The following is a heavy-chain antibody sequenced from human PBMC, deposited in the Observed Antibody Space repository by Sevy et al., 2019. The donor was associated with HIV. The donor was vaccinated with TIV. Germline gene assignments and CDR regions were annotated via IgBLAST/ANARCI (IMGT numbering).Heavy chain of an antibody. D-gene: IGHD3-22*01. Sequence: ASVKVSCKVSGYTLTKLSMHWVRQAPGKGLEWMGSFDPEDGETLYAQSLQGRITMTEDTSTDTAYMELNSLRSEDTAVYYCATTKDYYESSGCPFDYWGQGTLVTVPS. CDR1: GYTLTKLS. CDR2: FDPEDGET. J-gene: IGHJ4*02. V-gene: IGHV1-24*01. CDR3: ATTKDYYESSGCPFDY.